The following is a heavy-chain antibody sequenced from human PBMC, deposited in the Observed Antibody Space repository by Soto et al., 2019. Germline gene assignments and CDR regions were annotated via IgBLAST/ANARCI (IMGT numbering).Heavy chain of an antibody. D-gene: IGHD2-21*02. J-gene: IGHJ4*02. Sequence: GGSLRLSCAASGFTFSGSAMHWVRQASGKGLEWVGRIRSKANSYATAYAASVKGRFTISRDDSKNTAYLQMNSLKTEVSAVYYCTSDGGNSVGYWGQGTLVTVSS. CDR2: IRSKANSYAT. CDR3: TSDGGNSVGY. V-gene: IGHV3-73*01. CDR1: GFTFSGSA.